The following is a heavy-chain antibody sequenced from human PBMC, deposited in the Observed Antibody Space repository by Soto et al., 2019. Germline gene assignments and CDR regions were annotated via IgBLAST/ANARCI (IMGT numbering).Heavy chain of an antibody. CDR2: IYNSGS. V-gene: IGHV4-59*08. CDR3: AINADV. Sequence: PSETLSLTCTVSRDPISGHFLSWIRQPPGQGLEWIAYIYNSGSSYNPSLKSRVTISVDTSKNQLSLKLSSVIAADSAIYYCAINADVWGQGTTVT. J-gene: IGHJ6*02. CDR1: RDPISGHF.